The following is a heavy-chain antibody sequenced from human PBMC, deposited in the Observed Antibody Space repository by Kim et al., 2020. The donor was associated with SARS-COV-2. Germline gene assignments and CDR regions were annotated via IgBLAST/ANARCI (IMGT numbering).Heavy chain of an antibody. Sequence: DSVKGRFTISRDNSKNTLYLQMNSLRAEDTAVYYCAKEKANYYYYYGMDVWGQGTTVTVSS. CDR3: AKEKANYYYYYGMDV. V-gene: IGHV3-30*02. J-gene: IGHJ6*02.